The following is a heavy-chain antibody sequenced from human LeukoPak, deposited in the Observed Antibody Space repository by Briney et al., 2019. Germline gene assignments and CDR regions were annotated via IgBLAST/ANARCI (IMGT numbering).Heavy chain of an antibody. CDR2: IYYSGST. V-gene: IGHV4-59*08. J-gene: IGHJ3*02. CDR3: ARHGGESMVAMILHAFDI. Sequence: SETLSLTCTVSGGSISSYSWSWIRQPPGKGLQWIGSIYYSGSTSYNPSLKSRVTMSVDTSKNQFSLKLSSVTAADTAVYYCARHGGESMVAMILHAFDIWGQGTMVTVSS. D-gene: IGHD5-12*01. CDR1: GGSISSYS.